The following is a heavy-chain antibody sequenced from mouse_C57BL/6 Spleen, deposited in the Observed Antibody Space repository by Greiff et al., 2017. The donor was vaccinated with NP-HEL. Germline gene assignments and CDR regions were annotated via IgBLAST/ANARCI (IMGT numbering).Heavy chain of an antibody. CDR1: GYTFTSYW. V-gene: IGHV1-69*01. Sequence: VQLQQSGAELVMPGASVKLSCKASGYTFTSYWMHWVKQRPGQGLEWIGEIDPSDSYTNYNQKFKGKSTLTVDKSSSTAYMQLSSLTSEDSAVYYCARWVNYINSYYFDYWGQGTTLTVSS. J-gene: IGHJ2*01. CDR3: ARWVNYINSYYFDY. D-gene: IGHD2-5*01. CDR2: IDPSDSYT.